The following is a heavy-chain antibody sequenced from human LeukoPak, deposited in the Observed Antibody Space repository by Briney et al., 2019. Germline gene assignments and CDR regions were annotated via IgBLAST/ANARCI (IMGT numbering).Heavy chain of an antibody. CDR2: ITPIFGAA. Sequence: ASVKVSCKASGGTFSSYPFTWVRQAPGQGLEWMGEITPIFGAANYAQTFQGRVTITADESTSTVFMELSSLRSEDTAVYYCARDMLDYGSGSYNFDYWGQGTLVTVSS. CDR1: GGTFSSYP. CDR3: ARDMLDYGSGSYNFDY. D-gene: IGHD3-10*01. J-gene: IGHJ4*02. V-gene: IGHV1-69*13.